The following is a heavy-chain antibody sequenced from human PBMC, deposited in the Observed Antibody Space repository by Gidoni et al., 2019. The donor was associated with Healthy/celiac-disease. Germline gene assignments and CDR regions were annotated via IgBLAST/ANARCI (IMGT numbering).Heavy chain of an antibody. CDR2: ISGDGGST. J-gene: IGHJ6*02. CDR1: GFTFDDYA. Sequence: EVQLVESGGGVVQPGGSLRLSCAASGFTFDDYAMHWVRQAPGKGLEWVSLISGDGGSTYYADSVKGRFTISRDNSKNSLYLQMNSLRTEDTALYYCAKDRGPGSGSYFLYYYYGMDVWGQGTTVTVSS. V-gene: IGHV3-43*02. CDR3: AKDRGPGSGSYFLYYYYGMDV. D-gene: IGHD1-26*01.